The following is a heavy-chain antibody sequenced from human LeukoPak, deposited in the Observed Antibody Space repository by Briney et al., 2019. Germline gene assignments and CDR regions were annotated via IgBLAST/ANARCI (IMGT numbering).Heavy chain of an antibody. Sequence: GGSLRLSCAASGFTFSSYSMNWVRQAPGKGLEWVSYISSSSTTIYYADSVKGRFTISRDNAKNSLYLQMNSLRAEDTAVYYCARKYCSTTSCLFDNWGQGTLVTVSS. CDR3: ARKYCSTTSCLFDN. J-gene: IGHJ4*02. V-gene: IGHV3-48*04. D-gene: IGHD2-2*01. CDR1: GFTFSSYS. CDR2: ISSSSTTI.